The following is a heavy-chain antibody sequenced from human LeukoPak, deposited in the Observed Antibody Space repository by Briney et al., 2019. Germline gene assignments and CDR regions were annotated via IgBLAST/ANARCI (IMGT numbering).Heavy chain of an antibody. V-gene: IGHV4-59*11. CDR3: ARDFTTPGWGFDI. CDR2: MYDSGST. J-gene: IGHJ3*02. Sequence: SETLSLTCTVSGGSISSHYGSWIGQPPGKGLEWIGYMYDSGSTNYYPSLKRRVNISVDKCKKKFSLKLSSVTAADTAVYSCARDFTTPGWGFDIWGQGTMVTVSS. D-gene: IGHD3-22*01. CDR1: GGSISSHY.